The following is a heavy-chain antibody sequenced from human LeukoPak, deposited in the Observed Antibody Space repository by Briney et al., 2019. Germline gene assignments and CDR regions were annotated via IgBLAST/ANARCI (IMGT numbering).Heavy chain of an antibody. CDR1: GFTFGDYA. CDR3: AKQGTAMVIRNAFDI. CDR2: ISGSGGST. V-gene: IGHV3-23*01. D-gene: IGHD5-18*01. J-gene: IGHJ3*02. Sequence: GGSLRLSCTASGFTFGDYAMSWVRQAPGKGLEWASAISGSGGSTYYADSVKGRFTISRDNSKNTLYLQMNSLRAEDTAVYYCAKQGTAMVIRNAFDIWGQGTMVTVSS.